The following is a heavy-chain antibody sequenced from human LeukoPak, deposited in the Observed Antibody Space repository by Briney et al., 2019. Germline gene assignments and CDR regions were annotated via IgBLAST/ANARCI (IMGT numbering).Heavy chain of an antibody. CDR1: GFTFSSYG. Sequence: GGSLRLSCAASGFTFSSYGMSWVRQAPGKGLEWVSGISGRGGTTYYADSVKGRFTISRDNSKNTLYLQMNSLRAEDTAVYYCAKGAADFDYWGQGTLVTVSS. CDR3: AKGAADFDY. D-gene: IGHD2-15*01. J-gene: IGHJ4*02. CDR2: ISGRGGTT. V-gene: IGHV3-23*01.